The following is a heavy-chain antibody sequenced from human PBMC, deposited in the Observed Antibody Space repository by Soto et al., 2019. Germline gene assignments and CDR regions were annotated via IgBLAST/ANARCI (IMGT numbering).Heavy chain of an antibody. J-gene: IGHJ5*02. V-gene: IGHV3-7*01. Sequence: GPLWLRCAASGFSFSNFSMDWVRQAPGKGLEWVANINPDGSEKHYVDSVKGRFTISRDNAKNSLYLQMSSLTAEDSALYYCSRSLDAWGQGTRVTVSS. CDR2: INPDGSEK. CDR1: GFSFSNFS. CDR3: SRSLDA.